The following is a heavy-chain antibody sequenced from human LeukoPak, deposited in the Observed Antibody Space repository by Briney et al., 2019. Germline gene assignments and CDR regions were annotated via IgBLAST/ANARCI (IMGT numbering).Heavy chain of an antibody. CDR1: GFTFSSYG. Sequence: GGSLRLSCAASGFTFSSYGMHWVRQAPGKGLEWVSYISSSGSTIYYADSVKGRFTISRDNAKNSLYLQMNSLRAEDTAVYYCAAQAVAAAGGFDYWGQGTLVTVSS. CDR3: AAQAVAAAGGFDY. V-gene: IGHV3-48*04. CDR2: ISSSGSTI. J-gene: IGHJ4*02. D-gene: IGHD6-13*01.